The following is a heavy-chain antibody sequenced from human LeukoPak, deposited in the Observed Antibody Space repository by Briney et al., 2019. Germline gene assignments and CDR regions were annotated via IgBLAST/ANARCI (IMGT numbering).Heavy chain of an antibody. CDR2: IYSGGST. Sequence: SGGSLTLPCSASGLTVSSNYMRWVRPAPGKGVEWVSVIYSGGSTYYADSVKDRFTISRENSKNTLYLQMNSLRAEDRAVYYCARDVQLVLWGGQGTLVTVSS. V-gene: IGHV3-66*01. J-gene: IGHJ4*02. CDR1: GLTVSSNY. D-gene: IGHD6-13*01. CDR3: ARDVQLVLW.